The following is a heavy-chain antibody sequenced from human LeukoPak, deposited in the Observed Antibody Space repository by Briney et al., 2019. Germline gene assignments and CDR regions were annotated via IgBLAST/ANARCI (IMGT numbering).Heavy chain of an antibody. CDR3: TRRGYYDSSGYDY. CDR1: GFTLSNAW. J-gene: IGHJ4*02. V-gene: IGHV3-15*01. Sequence: PGGSLRLSCAASGFTLSNAWMSWVRQAPGKGLEWVGRIKSKTDGGTTDYAAPVKGRFTISRDDSKNTLYLQMNSLKTEDTAVYYCTRRGYYDSSGYDYWGQGTLVTVSS. D-gene: IGHD3-22*01. CDR2: IKSKTDGGTT.